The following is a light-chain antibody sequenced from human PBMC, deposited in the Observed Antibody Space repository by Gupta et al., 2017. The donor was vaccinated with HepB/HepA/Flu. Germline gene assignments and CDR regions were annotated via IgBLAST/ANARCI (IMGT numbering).Light chain of an antibody. CDR2: DAS. CDR3: QQRGNWPLT. CDR1: QSVTSY. Sequence: EIVLTQSPAILSLSPGERATLSCRASQSVTSYLAWYQQKPGQAPRLLIYDASNRATGIPARFSASGSGTDFTLTISSLEPEDFAVYYCQQRGNWPLTFGGGTKVEIK. V-gene: IGKV3-11*01. J-gene: IGKJ4*01.